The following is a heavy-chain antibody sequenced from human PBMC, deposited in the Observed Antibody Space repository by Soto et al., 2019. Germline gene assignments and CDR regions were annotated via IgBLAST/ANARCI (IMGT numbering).Heavy chain of an antibody. D-gene: IGHD6-13*01. J-gene: IGHJ5*02. CDR1: GYSISSGYY. V-gene: IGHV4-38-2*02. CDR3: AREISAAENNWFDP. CDR2: IYHSGST. Sequence: SETLSLTCAVSGYSISSGYYWGWIRQPPGKGLEWIGSIYHSGSTYYNPSLKSRVTISVDTSKNQFSLKLSSVTAADTAVYYCAREISAAENNWFDPWGQGTLVTVS.